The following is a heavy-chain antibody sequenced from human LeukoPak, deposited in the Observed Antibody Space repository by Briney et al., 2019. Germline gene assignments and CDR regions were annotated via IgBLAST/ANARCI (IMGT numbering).Heavy chain of an antibody. CDR3: AREGPSNYCSGGSCYYGY. D-gene: IGHD2-15*01. J-gene: IGHJ4*02. V-gene: IGHV3-7*01. Sequence: GGSLRLSCAASGFTFSTYWMAWVRQAPGKGLEWVANIKYDGIEKYYVDSVKGRFTISRDNAKKSLYLQMNSLRAEDTAVYYCAREGPSNYCSGGSCYYGYWGQGTLVTVSS. CDR1: GFTFSTYW. CDR2: IKYDGIEK.